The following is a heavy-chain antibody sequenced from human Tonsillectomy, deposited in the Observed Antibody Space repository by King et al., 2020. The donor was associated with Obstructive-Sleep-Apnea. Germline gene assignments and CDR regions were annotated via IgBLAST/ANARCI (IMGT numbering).Heavy chain of an antibody. Sequence: VQLVESGGDLVKPGGSLRISCAASGFTFSDYYISWIRQAPGKGLEWVAYISRSGTTIYYGDSVKGRFTISRDNAKNSRYLQMISLRAEDTAVYSCARFRIAAAPWDWYFDLWGRGTLVTVSS. CDR3: ARFRIAAAPWDWYFDL. J-gene: IGHJ2*01. D-gene: IGHD6-13*01. CDR1: GFTFSDYY. CDR2: ISRSGTTI. V-gene: IGHV3-11*01.